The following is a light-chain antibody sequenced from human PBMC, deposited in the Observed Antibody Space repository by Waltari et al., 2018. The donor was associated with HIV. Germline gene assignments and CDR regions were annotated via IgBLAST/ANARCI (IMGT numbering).Light chain of an antibody. J-gene: IGLJ2*01. CDR3: SSYTTTNTTI. V-gene: IGLV2-14*03. CDR2: DVF. CDR1: SSDIGAYEY. Sequence: QSALTQPASVSGSPGQSITISCTGTSSDIGAYEYVSWYRQHPDKAPQLLIYDVFYRPSGVSHRFSGSKSGNTASLTISGLQAEDEAVYSCSSYTTTNTTIFGGGTKLTVL.